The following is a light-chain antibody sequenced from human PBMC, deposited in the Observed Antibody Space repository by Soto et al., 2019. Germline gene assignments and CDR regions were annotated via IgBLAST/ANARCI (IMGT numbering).Light chain of an antibody. J-gene: IGKJ4*01. V-gene: IGKV3-15*01. CDR2: GAS. CDR3: QEYNDWRPIT. CDR1: QSISTK. Sequence: EIVLTQSPATLSLSPGERATLSCRASQSISTKLAWYQQKPGQAPRLLIYGASTRAPGIPVRFSGSGSGTEFTLTITSLQSEDFAVYYCQEYNDWRPITFGGGTKVEIK.